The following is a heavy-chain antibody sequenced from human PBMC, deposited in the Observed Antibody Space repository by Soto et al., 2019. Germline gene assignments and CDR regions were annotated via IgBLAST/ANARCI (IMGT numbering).Heavy chain of an antibody. CDR1: GGSISSSSYY. CDR2: VYYSGTT. CDR3: ARHRGYYDILTGYYTELNFDY. V-gene: IGHV4-39*01. J-gene: IGHJ4*02. Sequence: SETLSLTCTVSGGSISSSSYYWGWIRQPPGKGLEWIGSVYYSGTTYYNPSLKSRVTISVDTSKNQFSLKLSSVTAADTAVYYCARHRGYYDILTGYYTELNFDYWGQGTMVTVYS. D-gene: IGHD3-9*01.